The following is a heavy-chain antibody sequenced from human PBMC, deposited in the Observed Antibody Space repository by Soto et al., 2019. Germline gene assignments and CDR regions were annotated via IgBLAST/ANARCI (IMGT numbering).Heavy chain of an antibody. D-gene: IGHD3-10*01. CDR3: ARGTYYYGSGSYYNQGDWFDP. Sequence: SLTCAVYGGSFSGYYWSWIRQPPGKGLEWIGEINHSGSTNYNPSLKSRVTISVDTSKNQFSLKLSSVTAADTAVYYCARGTYYYGSGSYYNQGDWFDPWGQGTLVTVSS. CDR2: INHSGST. V-gene: IGHV4-34*01. J-gene: IGHJ5*02. CDR1: GGSFSGYY.